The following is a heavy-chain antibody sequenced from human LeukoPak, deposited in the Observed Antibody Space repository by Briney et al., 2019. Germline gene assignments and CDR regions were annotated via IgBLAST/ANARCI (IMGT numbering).Heavy chain of an antibody. V-gene: IGHV3-30-3*01. J-gene: IGHJ4*02. CDR2: ISYDKSNK. Sequence: GGSLRLSCAASGFTFSSYAMHWVRQAPGKGLEWVALISYDKSNKYYADSVKGRFTVSRDNSKNTLFLQMNSLRAEDTAVYYCAKDGGLWVSAHWGDSWGRGTLVTVSS. D-gene: IGHD7-27*01. CDR1: GFTFSSYA. CDR3: AKDGGLWVSAHWGDS.